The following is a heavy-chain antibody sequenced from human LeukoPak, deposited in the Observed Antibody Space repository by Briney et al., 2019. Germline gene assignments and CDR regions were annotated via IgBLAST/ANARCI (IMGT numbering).Heavy chain of an antibody. CDR2: LYHSDSA. CDR3: ARQHDSYYYYYIDV. V-gene: IGHV4-38-2*01. Sequence: PSETLSLTCAVSRYSIRNGYYGAWIRQPPGRGLEWIVSLYHSDSAYYNTSLRSRSSMSVDTSKNQFSVTLSFVTAADTAVYYCARQHDSYYYYYIDVWGSGTTGTVSS. CDR1: RYSIRNGYY. J-gene: IGHJ6*03.